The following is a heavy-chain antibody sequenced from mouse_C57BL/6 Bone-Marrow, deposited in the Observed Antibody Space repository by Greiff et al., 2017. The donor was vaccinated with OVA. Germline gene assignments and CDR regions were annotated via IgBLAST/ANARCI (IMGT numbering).Heavy chain of an antibody. CDR2: ISYDGSN. CDR3: ARERWLPLAY. Sequence: VQLQQSGPGLVKPSQSLSLTCSVTGYSITSGYYWNWIRQLPGNKLEWMGYISYDGSNNYNPSLKNRISITRDTSKNQFFLKFNSVTTEATATYYCARERWLPLAYGGQGTLVTVSS. V-gene: IGHV3-6*01. D-gene: IGHD2-3*01. CDR1: GYSITSGYY. J-gene: IGHJ3*01.